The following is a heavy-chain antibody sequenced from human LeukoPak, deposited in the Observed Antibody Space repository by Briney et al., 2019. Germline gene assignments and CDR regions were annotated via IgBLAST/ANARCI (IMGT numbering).Heavy chain of an antibody. J-gene: IGHJ4*02. CDR1: GGSISSGDYY. V-gene: IGHV4-30-4*02. Sequence: SETLSVNCTVSGGSISSGDYYWSWIRQPPGKGLEWIGYIYYSGSTYYNPSLKSRVTISVDTSKSQFSLKLSSVTAADTAVYYCARVLRDTAKVYWGPFDYWGQGTLVTVSS. D-gene: IGHD5-18*01. CDR3: ARVLRDTAKVYWGPFDY. CDR2: IYYSGST.